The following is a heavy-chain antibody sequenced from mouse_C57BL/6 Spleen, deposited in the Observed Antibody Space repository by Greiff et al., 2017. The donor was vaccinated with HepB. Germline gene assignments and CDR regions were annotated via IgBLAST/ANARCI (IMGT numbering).Heavy chain of an antibody. V-gene: IGHV1-26*01. Sequence: EVQLQQSGPELVKPGASVKISCKASGYTFTDYYMNWVKQSHGKSLEWIGDINPNNGGTSYNQKFKGKATLTVDKSSSTAYMELRSLTSEDSAVYYCARRKPHWYFDVWGTGTTVTVSS. CDR3: ARRKPHWYFDV. CDR1: GYTFTDYY. J-gene: IGHJ1*03. CDR2: INPNNGGT.